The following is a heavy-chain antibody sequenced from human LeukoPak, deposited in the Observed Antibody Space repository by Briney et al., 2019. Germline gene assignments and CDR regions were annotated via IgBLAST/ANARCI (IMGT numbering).Heavy chain of an antibody. Sequence: GGSLRLSCAASGFIFKNYGMSWVRQAPGKGLEWVSIISGTSDTTRYGDSVRGRFTTSRDNPRNTLYLQMNSLRVDDTAVYYCAKADATIGGAFDIWGQGTMVTVSS. CDR3: AKADATIGGAFDI. CDR1: GFIFKNYG. J-gene: IGHJ3*02. D-gene: IGHD3-3*01. CDR2: ISGTSDTT. V-gene: IGHV3-23*01.